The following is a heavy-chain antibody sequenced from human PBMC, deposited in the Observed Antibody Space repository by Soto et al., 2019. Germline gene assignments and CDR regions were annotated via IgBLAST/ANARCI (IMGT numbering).Heavy chain of an antibody. V-gene: IGHV3-21*01. Sequence: GGSLRLSCVASGFTFSSYSMNWVRQAPGKGLEWVSSISSSSSYIYYADSVKGRFTISRDNAKNSLYLQMNSLRAEDTAVYYCARVLGDYDFWSGYYEGFDYWGQGTLVTVSS. D-gene: IGHD3-3*01. CDR3: ARVLGDYDFWSGYYEGFDY. CDR1: GFTFSSYS. CDR2: ISSSSSYI. J-gene: IGHJ4*02.